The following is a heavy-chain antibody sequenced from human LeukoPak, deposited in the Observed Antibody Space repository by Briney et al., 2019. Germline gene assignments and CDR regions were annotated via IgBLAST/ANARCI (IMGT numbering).Heavy chain of an antibody. J-gene: IGHJ6*04. CDR1: GYSFTSYY. CDR2: INPSGGST. CDR3: ARDQWLDSLDV. V-gene: IGHV1-46*01. D-gene: IGHD6-19*01. Sequence: ASVKVSCKASGYSFTSYYMHWVRQAPGQGLEWMGIINPSGGSTSYAQKFQGRVTMTRDMSTSTVYMELSSLRSDDTAVYYCARDQWLDSLDVWGKETTVTISS.